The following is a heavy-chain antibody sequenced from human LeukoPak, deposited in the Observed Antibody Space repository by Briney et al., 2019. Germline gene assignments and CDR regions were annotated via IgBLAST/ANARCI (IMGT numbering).Heavy chain of an antibody. V-gene: IGHV3-23*01. CDR3: AKTYYFGRNYYDSSGYYFDY. CDR1: GFTFSSYA. D-gene: IGHD3-22*01. CDR2: ISGSGGST. J-gene: IGHJ4*02. Sequence: GGSLRLSCAASGFTFSSYAMSWVRQAPGKGLEWVSAISGSGGSTYYADSVKGRSTISRDNSKNTLYLQMNSLRAEDTAVYYCAKTYYFGRNYYDSSGYYFDYWGQGTLVTVSS.